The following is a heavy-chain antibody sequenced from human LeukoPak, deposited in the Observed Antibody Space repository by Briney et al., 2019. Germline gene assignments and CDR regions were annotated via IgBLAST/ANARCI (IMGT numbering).Heavy chain of an antibody. J-gene: IGHJ6*03. CDR2: IYYSGST. D-gene: IGHD2-2*01. CDR3: ARYAILGYCSSTSCYRYYYMDV. Sequence: SETLSLTCTVSGGSISSYWSWIRQPAGKGLEWIGYIYYSGSTNYNPSLKSRVTISVDTSKNQFSLKLSSVTAADTAVYYCARYAILGYCSSTSCYRYYYMDVWGKGTTVTISS. V-gene: IGHV4-59*01. CDR1: GGSISSY.